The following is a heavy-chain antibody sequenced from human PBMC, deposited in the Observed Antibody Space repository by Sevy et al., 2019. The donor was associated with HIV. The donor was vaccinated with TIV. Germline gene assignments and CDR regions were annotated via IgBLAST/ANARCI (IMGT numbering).Heavy chain of an antibody. Sequence: GGSLRLSCAASGFTFSSFFMSWVRQAPGKGLEWVSSISDSSFYIYYADSVKGRFTISRDNAKNSLYLQMNSLRAEDTAVYYCARATGTEALDAFDIWGQGTMVTVSS. D-gene: IGHD1-1*01. CDR1: GFTFSSFF. CDR2: ISDSSFYI. V-gene: IGHV3-21*01. CDR3: ARATGTEALDAFDI. J-gene: IGHJ3*02.